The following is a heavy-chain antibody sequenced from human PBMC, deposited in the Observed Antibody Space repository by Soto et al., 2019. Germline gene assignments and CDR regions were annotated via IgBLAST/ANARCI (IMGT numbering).Heavy chain of an antibody. V-gene: IGHV3-74*01. D-gene: IGHD2-2*01. Sequence: EVQLVESGGGLVQPGGSLRLSCAASGFTFSSYWMHWVRQAPGKGLVWVSRINSDGSSTTYADSVKGRFTISRDNAKNTLYLQMNSLGAEDTAVYYCARGGYQLLFAFEIWGQGTMVTVSS. CDR1: GFTFSSYW. CDR3: ARGGYQLLFAFEI. J-gene: IGHJ3*02. CDR2: INSDGSST.